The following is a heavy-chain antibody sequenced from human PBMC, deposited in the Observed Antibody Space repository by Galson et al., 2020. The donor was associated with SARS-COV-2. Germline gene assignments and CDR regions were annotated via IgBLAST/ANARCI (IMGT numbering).Heavy chain of an antibody. D-gene: IGHD1-7*01. CDR1: GGSISSGSYY. V-gene: IGHV4-61*02. Sequence: ETSETLSLTCTVSGGSISSGSYYWSWIRQPAGKGLEWIGRIYTSGSTNYNPSLKSRVTISVDTSKNQFSLKLSSVTAADTAVYYCARGTDNWNYVRGEFDYWGRGTLVTVSS. J-gene: IGHJ4*02. CDR3: ARGTDNWNYVRGEFDY. CDR2: IYTSGST.